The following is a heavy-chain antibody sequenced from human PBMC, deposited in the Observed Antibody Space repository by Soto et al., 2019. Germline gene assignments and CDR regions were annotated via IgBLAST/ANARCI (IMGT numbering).Heavy chain of an antibody. Sequence: GGSLGLSCASSGFTFSSYSMNWVRQAPGKGLEWVSSISSSSSYIYYADSVKGRFTISRDNAKNSLYLQMNSLRAEDTAVYYCARSVAGTNYYYGMDVWGQGTTVTV. CDR3: ARSVAGTNYYYGMDV. D-gene: IGHD6-19*01. CDR1: GFTFSSYS. CDR2: ISSSSSYI. J-gene: IGHJ6*02. V-gene: IGHV3-21*01.